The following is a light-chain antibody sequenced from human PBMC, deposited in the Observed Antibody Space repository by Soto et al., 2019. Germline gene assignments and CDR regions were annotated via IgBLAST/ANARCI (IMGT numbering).Light chain of an antibody. CDR3: QQYNNWLVT. J-gene: IGKJ1*01. V-gene: IGKV3-15*01. CDR2: GAS. Sequence: EIVMTQSPATLSVSPGERATLSCRASQSVSSNLAWYQQKPGQALRLLIYGASTRATGIPARFSGSGSGTEFTLTISSLQSEDFAVYYCQQYNNWLVTFGQGTKVYIK. CDR1: QSVSSN.